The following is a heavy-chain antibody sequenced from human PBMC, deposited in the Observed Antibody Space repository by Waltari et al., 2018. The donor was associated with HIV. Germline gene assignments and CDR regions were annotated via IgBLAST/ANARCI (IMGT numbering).Heavy chain of an antibody. D-gene: IGHD3-22*01. CDR1: GGSISSSSYY. V-gene: IGHV4-39*02. J-gene: IGHJ4*02. Sequence: QLQLQESGPGLVKPSETLSLTCTVSGGSISSSSYYWGWIRQPPGKGLEWIGSIYYSGSTYYNPSLKSRVTISVDTSKNQFSLKLSSVTAADTAVYYCAREITMTRHMKWGQGTLVTVSS. CDR3: AREITMTRHMK. CDR2: IYYSGST.